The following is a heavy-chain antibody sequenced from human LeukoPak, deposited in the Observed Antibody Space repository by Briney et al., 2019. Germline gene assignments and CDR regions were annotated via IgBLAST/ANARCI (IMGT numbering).Heavy chain of an antibody. Sequence: ASVKVSCKASGYTFTGFYIHWVRQAPGQGLEWMGWINPNSGGTNYAQKFQDRVTMTRGTSISTAYMELSSLRSDDTAIYYCARPLTTSGWYFDLWGRGTLVTVSS. V-gene: IGHV1-2*02. J-gene: IGHJ2*01. CDR2: INPNSGGT. CDR3: ARPLTTSGWYFDL. D-gene: IGHD1-14*01. CDR1: GYTFTGFY.